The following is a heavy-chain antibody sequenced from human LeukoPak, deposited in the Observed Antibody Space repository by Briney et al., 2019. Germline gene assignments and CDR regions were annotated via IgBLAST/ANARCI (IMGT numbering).Heavy chain of an antibody. CDR3: ARSLFRFLEWSYRSYYYYYYMDV. CDR1: GGTFSSYA. J-gene: IGHJ6*03. V-gene: IGHV1-69*06. CDR2: IIPIFGTV. Sequence: SVKVSCKASGGTFSSYAISWVRQAPGQGLEWMGGIIPIFGTVNYAQKFQGRVTITADKSTSTAYMELSSLRSEDTAVYYCARSLFRFLEWSYRSYYYYYYMDVWGKGTTVTVSS. D-gene: IGHD3-3*01.